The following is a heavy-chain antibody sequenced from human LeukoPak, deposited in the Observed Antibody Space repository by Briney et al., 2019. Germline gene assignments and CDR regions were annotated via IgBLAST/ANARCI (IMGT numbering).Heavy chain of an antibody. D-gene: IGHD3/OR15-3a*01. CDR1: GGSVTGGTYY. CDR2: IYYSGST. V-gene: IGHV4-61*01. CDR3: ARDLDPYSPPTY. Sequence: SETLSLTCAVSGGSVTGGTYYWSWIRQSPGKGLEWIGYIYYSGSTNYNPSLKSRVTISVDTSKNQFSLKLSSVTAADTAVYYCARDLDPYSPPTYWGQGTLVTVSS. J-gene: IGHJ4*02.